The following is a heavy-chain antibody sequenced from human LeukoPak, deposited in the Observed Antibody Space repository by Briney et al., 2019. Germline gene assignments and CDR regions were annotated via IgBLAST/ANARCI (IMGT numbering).Heavy chain of an antibody. CDR3: AHGSAQYYEY. D-gene: IGHD2-15*01. J-gene: IGHJ1*01. CDR2: IKLDGSEK. CDR1: GFTFGKYW. Sequence: GGSLRLSCVASGFTFGKYWMSWVRQAPGKGLKWVANIKLDGSEKNYVDSVKGRFTISRDNTKNSLYLQMNSLRAEDTAVYYCAHGSAQYYEYWGQGTLVTVSS. V-gene: IGHV3-7*03.